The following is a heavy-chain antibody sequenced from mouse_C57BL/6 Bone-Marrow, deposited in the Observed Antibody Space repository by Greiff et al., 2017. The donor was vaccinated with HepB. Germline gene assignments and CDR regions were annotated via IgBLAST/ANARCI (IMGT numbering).Heavy chain of an antibody. CDR3: ARPLDGYNGWAWFAY. Sequence: QVQLKQSGAELVRPGTSVKVSCKASGYAFTNYLIEWVKQRPGQGLEWIGVINPGSGGTNYNEKFKGKATLTADKSSSTAYMQLSSLTSEDSAVYFCARPLDGYNGWAWFAYWGQEGLVTVSA. V-gene: IGHV1-54*01. CDR1: GYAFTNYL. CDR2: INPGSGGT. J-gene: IGHJ3*01. D-gene: IGHD2-3*01.